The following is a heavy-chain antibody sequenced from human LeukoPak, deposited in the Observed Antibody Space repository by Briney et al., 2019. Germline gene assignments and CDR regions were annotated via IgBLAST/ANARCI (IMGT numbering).Heavy chain of an antibody. J-gene: IGHJ4*02. CDR3: AREGPETYNFDF. V-gene: IGHV1-69*05. CDR1: GGTFSSYA. CDR2: IIPIFGTA. Sequence: ASVKVSCKASGGTFSSYAISWVRQAPGQGLEWMGGIIPIFGTANYAQKFQGRVTMTRDTSTSAVYMELSSLRSEDTAVYYCAREGPETYNFDFWGQGTQVTVSS. D-gene: IGHD5-18*01.